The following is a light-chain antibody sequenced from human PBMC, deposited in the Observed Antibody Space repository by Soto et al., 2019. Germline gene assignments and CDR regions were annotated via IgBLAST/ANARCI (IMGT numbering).Light chain of an antibody. V-gene: IGLV2-14*01. CDR3: SSYTSSSNIEF. Sequence: QSVLTQPASVSGSTGQSITIACTGNSSDGGGYNYVSWYQQHPVKAPKLMIYDVSNRPSGVSNRFSGYKSGNTASLTISGLQAEDDAYYYCSSYTSSSNIEFYGTGTKLTVL. CDR1: SSDGGGYNY. J-gene: IGLJ1*01. CDR2: DVS.